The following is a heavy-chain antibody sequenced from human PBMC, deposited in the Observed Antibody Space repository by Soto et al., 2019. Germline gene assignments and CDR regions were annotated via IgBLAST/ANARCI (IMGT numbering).Heavy chain of an antibody. V-gene: IGHV3-66*01. D-gene: IGHD3-22*01. CDR3: ARATMIGLLSS. J-gene: IGHJ5*02. CDR1: GFAVSSNF. Sequence: GGSLRLSCAASGFAVSSNFMSWVRQAPGKGLEWVSVIYSGGSTYYADSVKGRFTISRDNSENTLYLQVNSLRAEDTAIYYCARATMIGLLSSWGQGTLVTV. CDR2: IYSGGST.